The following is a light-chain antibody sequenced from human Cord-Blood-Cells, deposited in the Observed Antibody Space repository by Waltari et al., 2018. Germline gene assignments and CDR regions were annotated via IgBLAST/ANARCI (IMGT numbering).Light chain of an antibody. Sequence: SYVLTQPPSVSVAPGTTVRITCGGNNIGSKSVQWYQQKPGQAPVLVIYYDSDRPSGIPERFSGSNSGNTATLTISRVEAGDEADYYCQVWDSSSDHVVFGGGTKLTVL. CDR1: NIGSKS. CDR3: QVWDSSSDHVV. CDR2: YDS. J-gene: IGLJ2*01. V-gene: IGLV3-21*04.